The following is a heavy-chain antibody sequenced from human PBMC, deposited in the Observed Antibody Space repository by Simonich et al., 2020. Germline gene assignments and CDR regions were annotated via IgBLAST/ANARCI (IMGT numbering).Heavy chain of an antibody. D-gene: IGHD6-19*01. CDR3: ARRGSGFDY. CDR1: GFTFSSYA. J-gene: IGHJ4*02. Sequence: VQLVESGGGLVQPGRSLRLSCAASGFTFSSYAMHWVRQAPGKGLGWVAVISYDGSNKYYADSVKGRFTISRDNSKNTLYLQMNSLRAEDTAVYYCARRGSGFDYWGQGTLVTVSS. CDR2: ISYDGSNK. V-gene: IGHV3-30*07.